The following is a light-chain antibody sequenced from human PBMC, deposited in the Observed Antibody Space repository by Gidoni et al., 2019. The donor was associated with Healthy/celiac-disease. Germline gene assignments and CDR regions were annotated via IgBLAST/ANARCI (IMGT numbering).Light chain of an antibody. V-gene: IGKV1-9*01. J-gene: IGKJ3*01. CDR3: QQLNSYPGFT. CDR1: QGISSY. CDR2: AAS. Sequence: DIKLTQSPSFLSASVGDRVTITCRARQGISSYLAWYQQKPGKAPKLLIYAASTLQRGVPSRFSGSGSGTEFTLTISSLQPEDFATYYCQQLNSYPGFTFGPGTKVDIK.